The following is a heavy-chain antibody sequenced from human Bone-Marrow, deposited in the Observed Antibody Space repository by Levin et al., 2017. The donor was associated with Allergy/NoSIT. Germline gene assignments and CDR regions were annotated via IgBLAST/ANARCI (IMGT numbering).Heavy chain of an antibody. D-gene: IGHD3-22*01. CDR1: GFTFRHYT. CDR3: ARAPARGYYDSSGYSGDH. J-gene: IGHJ4*02. V-gene: IGHV3-48*02. CDR2: ITSSGDST. Sequence: GESLKISCAASGFTFRHYTMNWVRQAPGKGLEWVSCITSSGDSTYYADSVKGRFTISRDNAKNSLYLQLNRLRDEDTAMYYCARAPARGYYDSSGYSGDHWGQGALVTVSS.